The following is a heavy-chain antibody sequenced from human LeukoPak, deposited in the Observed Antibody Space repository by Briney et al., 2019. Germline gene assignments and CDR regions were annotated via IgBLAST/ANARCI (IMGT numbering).Heavy chain of an antibody. J-gene: IGHJ4*01. CDR1: GYTFTGHY. CDR2: IYPNSGGT. D-gene: IGHD5-12*01. CDR3: VGVTYSDYDDFDY. Sequence: ASVKVSCEASGYTFTGHYIHWVRQAPGQGLEWMGWIYPNSGGTNYAQKFQGRVTMTRDTSISTAYMELRRLRSDDTAVYYCVGVTYSDYDDFDYWGQEPWSPSPQ. V-gene: IGHV1-2*02.